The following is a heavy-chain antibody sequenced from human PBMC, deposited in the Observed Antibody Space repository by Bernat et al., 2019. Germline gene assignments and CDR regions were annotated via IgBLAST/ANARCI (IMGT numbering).Heavy chain of an antibody. V-gene: IGHV3-30*01. CDR1: GFTFSSYA. CDR2: ISYDGSNK. CDR3: ARDLSGYSSGWYEYYFDY. J-gene: IGHJ4*02. D-gene: IGHD6-19*01. Sequence: QVQLVESGGGVVQPGRSLRLSCAASGFTFSSYAMHWVRQAPGKGLEWVAVISYDGSNKYYADSVKGRFTISRDNSKNTLYLQMKSLRAEDTAVYYCARDLSGYSSGWYEYYFDYWGQGTLVTVSS.